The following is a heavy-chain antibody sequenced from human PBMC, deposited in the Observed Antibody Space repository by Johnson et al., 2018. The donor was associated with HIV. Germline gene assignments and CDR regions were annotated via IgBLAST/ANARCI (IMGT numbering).Heavy chain of an antibody. Sequence: QVQLVESGGGVVRPGGSLRLSCAASGFIFSSYAMHWVRQAPGEGLEWVAVISYDGSEKKYVDSVKGRFTISRDNAKNSLYLQMNSLRAEDTAVYYCARDKVLGYNFGSPRDGFDIWGQGTMVTVSS. CDR3: ARDKVLGYNFGSPRDGFDI. D-gene: IGHD3-3*01. V-gene: IGHV3-30*04. CDR1: GFIFSSYA. J-gene: IGHJ3*02. CDR2: ISYDGSEK.